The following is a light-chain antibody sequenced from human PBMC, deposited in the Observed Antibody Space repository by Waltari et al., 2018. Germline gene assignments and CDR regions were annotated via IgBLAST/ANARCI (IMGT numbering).Light chain of an antibody. V-gene: IGLV8-61*01. CDR1: SGSLSTTSY. CDR3: ALYMGSGIWV. CDR2: KAN. J-gene: IGLJ3*02. Sequence: QTVVPQEPSLSVSPGGTVPLTCALSSGSLSTTSYATWYQQTPCQAPRTLVYKANARSSGVPVRFSGSILGNTAALTITGAQADDESDYYCALYMGSGIWVFGGGTRLTVL.